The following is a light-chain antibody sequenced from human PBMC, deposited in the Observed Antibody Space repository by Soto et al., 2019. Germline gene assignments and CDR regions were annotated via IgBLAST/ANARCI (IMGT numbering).Light chain of an antibody. CDR3: QQYNNWPPRTT. V-gene: IGKV3-15*01. Sequence: EIVMTQSPATLSVSPGERATLSCRASQSVSSNLAWYQQKPGQAPRLLSYGASTRATGIPARFSGSGSGTEFTLTISSLQSEDFAVYYCQQYNNWPPRTTFGQGTKVEIK. CDR2: GAS. CDR1: QSVSSN. J-gene: IGKJ1*01.